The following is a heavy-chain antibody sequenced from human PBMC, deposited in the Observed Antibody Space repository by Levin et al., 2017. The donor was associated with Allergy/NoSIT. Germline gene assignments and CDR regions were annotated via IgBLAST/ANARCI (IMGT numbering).Heavy chain of an antibody. J-gene: IGHJ5*02. CDR2: IYYIGST. Sequence: PSETLSLTCTVSGGSISSYHWSWIRQPPGKGLEWIGYIYYIGSTNYNPSLKSRLTISLDMSKNQFSLKLSSVTAADTAVYYCARQVYSDGSPFDRWGQGTLVTVSS. CDR3: ARQVYSDGSPFDR. D-gene: IGHD5-18*01. V-gene: IGHV4-59*01. CDR1: GGSISSYH.